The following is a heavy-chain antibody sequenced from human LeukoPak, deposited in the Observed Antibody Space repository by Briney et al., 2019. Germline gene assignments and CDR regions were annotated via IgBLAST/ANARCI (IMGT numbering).Heavy chain of an antibody. CDR1: GYTFTSYA. V-gene: IGHV1-3*01. CDR2: INAGNGNT. D-gene: IGHD3-3*01. J-gene: IGHJ4*02. CDR3: ARAYYDFWSGYSFDY. Sequence: ASVTVSCKASGYTFTSYAMHWVRQAPGQRLEWMGWINAGNGNTKYSQKFQGRVTITRVTSASTAYMELSSLRSEDTAVYYCARAYYDFWSGYSFDYWGQGTLVTVSS.